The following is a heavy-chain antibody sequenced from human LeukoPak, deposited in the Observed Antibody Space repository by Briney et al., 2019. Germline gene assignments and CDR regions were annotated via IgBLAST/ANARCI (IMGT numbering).Heavy chain of an antibody. J-gene: IGHJ3*02. D-gene: IGHD2-21*02. CDR2: IKHDGSEK. V-gene: IGHV3-7*01. CDR3: ARDSNFHSDYYYDVFDI. Sequence: GGSLRLSCAASGFTFRSYWMNWVRQAPGKGLEWVANIKHDGSEKYYVDSVKGRFTISRDNAKKSLYLQMDSLRAEDTATYYCARDSNFHSDYYYDVFDIWGQGTVVTVSS. CDR1: GFTFRSYW.